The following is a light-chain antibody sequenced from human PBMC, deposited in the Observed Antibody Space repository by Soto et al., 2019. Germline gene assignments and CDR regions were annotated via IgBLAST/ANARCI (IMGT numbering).Light chain of an antibody. CDR3: AAWDDSLNGTI. J-gene: IGLJ2*01. CDR1: SSNIGSNT. V-gene: IGLV1-44*01. CDR2: TNN. Sequence: QSVLTQPPSASGTPGQRVTISCSGSSSNIGSNTVNWYQQLPGTAPKLLIYTNNQRPSVVPDRFSGSKSGTSASLAISGLQSEDEADYFCAAWDDSLNGTIFGGGTKVTVL.